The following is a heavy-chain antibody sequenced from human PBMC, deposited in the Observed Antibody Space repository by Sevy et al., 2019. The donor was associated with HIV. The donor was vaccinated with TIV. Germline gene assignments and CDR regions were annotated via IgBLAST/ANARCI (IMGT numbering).Heavy chain of an antibody. CDR3: AKGGGGHYDPDEIAYYFYYYNMDV. D-gene: IGHD3-22*01. V-gene: IGHV3-23*01. CDR2: ISGSGTRT. CDR1: GFSFDSYG. J-gene: IGHJ6*03. Sequence: GGSLRLSCAVSGFSFDSYGMTWVRQAPVKGLEWVSAISGSGTRTYYADSVKGRFIISRDNSKNTLDLQMNSLRAEDTAIYYCAKGGGGHYDPDEIAYYFYYYNMDVWGKGTTVTVSS.